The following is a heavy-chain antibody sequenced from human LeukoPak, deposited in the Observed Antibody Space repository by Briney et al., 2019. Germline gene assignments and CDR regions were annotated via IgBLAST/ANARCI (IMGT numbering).Heavy chain of an antibody. D-gene: IGHD2-15*01. J-gene: IGHJ6*03. CDR2: FMPIYGTA. Sequence: LVKVSCKASGGTFSSYAINWVRQVPGQGLEWVGDFMPIYGTANYAQTFQGRVTISADESTNTAYMELSSLRSEDTAVYFCARGPLGYCSGGSCYSRYMDVWGNGTLVTISS. V-gene: IGHV1-69*13. CDR1: GGTFSSYA. CDR3: ARGPLGYCSGGSCYSRYMDV.